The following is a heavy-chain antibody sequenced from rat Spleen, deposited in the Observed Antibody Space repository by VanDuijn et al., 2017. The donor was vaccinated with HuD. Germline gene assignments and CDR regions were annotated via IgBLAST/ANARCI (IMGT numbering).Heavy chain of an antibody. Sequence: QVQLKESGPGLVQPSQTLSLTCTVSGLSLTSNSVSWIRQPPGKGLEWMGGIWGDGTTDYNSALKSRLSISRDTSKSQVFLKMNTLQTEDTAIYYCSRDRLGAGFDYWGQGVMVTVSS. CDR2: IWGDGTT. D-gene: IGHD5-1*01. CDR3: SRDRLGAGFDY. J-gene: IGHJ2*01. CDR1: GLSLTSNS. V-gene: IGHV2-47*01.